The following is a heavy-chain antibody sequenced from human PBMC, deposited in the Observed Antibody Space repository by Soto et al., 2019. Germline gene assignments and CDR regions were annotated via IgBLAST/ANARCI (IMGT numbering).Heavy chain of an antibody. CDR3: ARDVAVGATYTGPDYHAMDV. D-gene: IGHD1-26*01. Sequence: QVQLVESGGGVVRPGGSLRLSCVASGFTFSAFGMHWVRRAPGEGLEWVAAIWFDGRSHYYGDSVKGRFTISRDRSKDTLYLEMNSLTVEDTAIYYCARDVAVGATYTGPDYHAMDVWGQGTTVTVSS. CDR1: GFTFSAFG. CDR2: IWFDGRSH. V-gene: IGHV3-33*01. J-gene: IGHJ6*02.